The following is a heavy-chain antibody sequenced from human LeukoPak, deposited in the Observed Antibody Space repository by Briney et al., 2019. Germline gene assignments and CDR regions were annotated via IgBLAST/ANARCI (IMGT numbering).Heavy chain of an antibody. V-gene: IGHV3-23*01. D-gene: IGHD6-13*01. CDR2: ISPSHGST. J-gene: IGHJ4*02. CDR3: AKGHGSGWSFFDY. CDR1: GFTFSSYG. Sequence: GGSLRLSCAASGFTFSSYGISWVRQAPGKGLEWVSAISPSHGSTYYADSVKGRFTISRDNSKNTLYLQMNSLRAEDTAVYYCAKGHGSGWSFFDYWGQGTLVTVSS.